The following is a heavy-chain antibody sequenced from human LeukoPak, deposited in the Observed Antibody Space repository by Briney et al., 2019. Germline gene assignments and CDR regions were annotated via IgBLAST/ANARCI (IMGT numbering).Heavy chain of an antibody. CDR2: ITRSSTTI. V-gene: IGHV3-48*01. CDR1: GFNFSIYS. D-gene: IGHD2-21*02. Sequence: GGSLRLSCAASGFNFSIYSMNWVRQAPGKGLEWVSYITRSSTTIYYADSVKGRFTISRDNAKNSLYLQMNSLRVEDTAVYYCARVATYCGGDCYSGGYFDYWGQGTLVTVSS. J-gene: IGHJ4*02. CDR3: ARVATYCGGDCYSGGYFDY.